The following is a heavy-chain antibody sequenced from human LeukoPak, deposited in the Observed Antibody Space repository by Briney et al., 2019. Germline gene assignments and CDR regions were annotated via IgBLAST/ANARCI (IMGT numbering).Heavy chain of an antibody. CDR3: VREAVYYDSSGYYFDY. D-gene: IGHD3-22*01. J-gene: IGHJ4*02. CDR2: IWYDGSNK. V-gene: IGHV3-33*01. CDR1: GFTFSSYG. Sequence: GGSLRLSCAASGFTFSSYGMHWVRQAPGKGLVWVAVIWYDGSNKYYADSVKGRFTISRDNSKNTLYLQMNSLRAEDTAVYYCVREAVYYDSSGYYFDYWGQGTLVTVSS.